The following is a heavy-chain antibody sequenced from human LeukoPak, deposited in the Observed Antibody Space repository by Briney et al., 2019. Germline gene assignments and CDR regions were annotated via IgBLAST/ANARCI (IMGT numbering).Heavy chain of an antibody. CDR2: IYYSGRT. D-gene: IGHD5-12*01. CDR3: ASSTGWLRYGRFDA. CDR1: GGSISSSTYY. Sequence: SETLSLTCTVSGGSISSSTYYWGWIRQPPGKGLEWIGSIYYSGRTYYNPYLKSRPTISVDTSKTQFSLKLSSVTAADTAVYYCASSTGWLRYGRFDAWGQGTLVIVSS. J-gene: IGHJ5*02. V-gene: IGHV4-39*01.